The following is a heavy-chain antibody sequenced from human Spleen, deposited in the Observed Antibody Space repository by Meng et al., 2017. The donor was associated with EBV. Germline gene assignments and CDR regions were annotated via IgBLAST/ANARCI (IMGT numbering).Heavy chain of an antibody. CDR3: TRVEAQLPSRPRHWFHP. Sequence: VQWAQAGAEVKKPGASVKVSFTASGYSFSRYDINWARQAAGQGLEWMGWMNPKSGNTENAQKFQGRVTMTRNTSTNTAYMELSRLRTEATAVYFCTRVEAQLPSRPRHWFHPWGQGTLVTVSS. CDR1: GYSFSRYD. J-gene: IGHJ5*02. V-gene: IGHV1-8*01. CDR2: MNPKSGNT. D-gene: IGHD1-7*01.